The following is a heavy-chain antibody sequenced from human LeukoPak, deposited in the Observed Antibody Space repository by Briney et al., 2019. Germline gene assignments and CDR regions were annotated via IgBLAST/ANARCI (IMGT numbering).Heavy chain of an antibody. D-gene: IGHD3-3*01. CDR3: ARENEVRHDFWSGYSKRYFDY. CDR1: GGSISSSFYY. CDR2: IYYSGST. J-gene: IGHJ4*02. Sequence: SETLSLTCTVSGGSISSSFYYWGWIRQPPGKGLEWIGSIYYSGSTYYNLSLKSRVTISVDTSKNQFSLKLSSVTAADTAVYYCARENEVRHDFWSGYSKRYFDYWGQGTLVTVSS. V-gene: IGHV4-39*07.